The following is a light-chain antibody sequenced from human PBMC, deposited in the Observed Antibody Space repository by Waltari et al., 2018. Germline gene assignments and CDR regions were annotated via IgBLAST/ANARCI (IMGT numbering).Light chain of an antibody. CDR3: QQYSDWPPYN. V-gene: IGKV3-15*01. Sequence: EIMMTQSPATLAVSPGDRATLSCRASQSIGYSLAWYQQKPGQVPRLLIYDASTRATGISDRFSGTGSGTEFTLTIHSLQSEDFAVYYCQQYSDWPPYNFGQGTKVEIK. J-gene: IGKJ2*01. CDR1: QSIGYS. CDR2: DAS.